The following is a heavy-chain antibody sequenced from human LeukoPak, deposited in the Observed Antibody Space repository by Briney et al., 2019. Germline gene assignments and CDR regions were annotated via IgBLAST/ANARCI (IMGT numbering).Heavy chain of an antibody. V-gene: IGHV3-30*02. CDR2: IQYDGGNK. J-gene: IGHJ4*02. Sequence: GGSLRLSCAASGFTFSSYEMNWVRQAPGKGLEWVAFIQYDGGNKYYADSVKGRFTISRDNSKNTLYLQMHSLRAEDTALYYCVFDYYDSSGYSLGGYWGQGTLVTVSS. D-gene: IGHD3-22*01. CDR3: VFDYYDSSGYSLGGY. CDR1: GFTFSSYE.